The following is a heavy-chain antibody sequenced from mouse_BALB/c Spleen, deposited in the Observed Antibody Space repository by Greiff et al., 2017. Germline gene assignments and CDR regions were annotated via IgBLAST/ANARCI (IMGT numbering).Heavy chain of an antibody. D-gene: IGHD1-2*01. J-gene: IGHJ2*01. V-gene: IGHV1-4*02. Sequence: VQLQQSAAELARPGASVKMSCKASGYTFTSYTMHWVKQRPGQGLEWIGYINPSSGYTEYNQKFKDKTTLTADKSSSTAYMQLSSLTSEDSAVYYCATHYYGYEGDFDYWGQGTTLTVSS. CDR2: INPSSGYT. CDR1: GYTFTSYT. CDR3: ATHYYGYEGDFDY.